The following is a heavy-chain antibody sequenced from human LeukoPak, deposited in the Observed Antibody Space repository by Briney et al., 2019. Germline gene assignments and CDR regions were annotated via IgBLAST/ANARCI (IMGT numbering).Heavy chain of an antibody. CDR2: IYHSGST. V-gene: IGHV4-30-2*01. Sequence: KPSETLSLTCTVSGISISSGGYYWSWIRQPPGKGLEWIGYIYHSGSTYYNPSLKSRVTISVDRSKNQFSLKLSSVTAADTAVYYCARDQPLITGTHYYYYMDVWGXGTTVTVSS. D-gene: IGHD1-20*01. J-gene: IGHJ6*03. CDR3: ARDQPLITGTHYYYYMDV. CDR1: GISISSGGYY.